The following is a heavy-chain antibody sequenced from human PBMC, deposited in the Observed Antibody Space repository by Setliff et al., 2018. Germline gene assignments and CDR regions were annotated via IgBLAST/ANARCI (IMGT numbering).Heavy chain of an antibody. Sequence: SETLPLTCTVSGGSISSSSYYWGWIRQPPGKGLEWIGSIYYSGSTYYNPSLKSRVTISVDTSKNQFSLKLSSVTAADTAVYYCARVGGYYYYYYGMDVWGQGTTVTVSS. CDR2: IYYSGST. J-gene: IGHJ6*02. V-gene: IGHV4-39*07. CDR3: ARVGGYYYYYYGMDV. CDR1: GGSISSSSYY.